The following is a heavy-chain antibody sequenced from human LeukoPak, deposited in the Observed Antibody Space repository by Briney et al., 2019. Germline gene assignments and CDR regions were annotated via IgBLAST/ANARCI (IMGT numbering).Heavy chain of an antibody. Sequence: SETLSLTCIVSGGAISSYYWSWIRQPPGKRLEWIGYVYYSGNTNYNPSLKSRVTISIDTSKNQFSLKLSSVTAADTAVYYCARVGNGHFDYWGQRTLVTVSS. V-gene: IGHV4-59*01. J-gene: IGHJ4*02. D-gene: IGHD2-8*01. CDR1: GGAISSYY. CDR2: VYYSGNT. CDR3: ARVGNGHFDY.